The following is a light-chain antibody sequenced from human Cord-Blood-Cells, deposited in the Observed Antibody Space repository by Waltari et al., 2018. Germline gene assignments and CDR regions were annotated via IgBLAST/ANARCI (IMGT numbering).Light chain of an antibody. V-gene: IGLV2-11*01. CDR3: CSYAGSYTWV. J-gene: IGLJ3*02. Sequence: QSALTQPRSVSGSPGQSVTISCTGTSSDVGGYNYVSWYKQHPGKAPILMIYDVSKRPSGVPDRFSGSKSGNTSSLTISGLQAEDEADYYCCSYAGSYTWVFGGGTKLTVL. CDR1: SSDVGGYNY. CDR2: DVS.